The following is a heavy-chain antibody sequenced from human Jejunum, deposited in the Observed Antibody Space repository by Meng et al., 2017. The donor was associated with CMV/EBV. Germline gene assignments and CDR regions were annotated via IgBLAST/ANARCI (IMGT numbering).Heavy chain of an antibody. D-gene: IGHD2-2*01. CDR3: AKGSLGYCTSSSCLADS. V-gene: IGHV4-59*01. CDR2: IYNSAST. Sequence: DSKNIYYWSWIRQPPGKGLEWIGYIYNSASTNYNTYLKSRVTISVDTSRKQFSLKLTSVTAADTAVYYCAKGSLGYCTSSSCLADSWGQGTLVTVSS. J-gene: IGHJ4*02. CDR1: DSKNIYY.